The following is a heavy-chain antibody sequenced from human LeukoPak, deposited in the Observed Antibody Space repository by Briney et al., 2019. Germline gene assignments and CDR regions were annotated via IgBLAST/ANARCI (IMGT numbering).Heavy chain of an antibody. CDR1: GFTFGSYS. D-gene: IGHD2-2*01. Sequence: PGGSLRLSCAASGFTFGSYSMNWVRQAPGKGLEWVSSISSSSSYIYYADSVKGRFTISRDNAKNSLYLQMNSLRAEDTAVYYCARVVPVVPLFDYWGQGTLVTVSS. V-gene: IGHV3-21*01. J-gene: IGHJ4*02. CDR2: ISSSSSYI. CDR3: ARVVPVVPLFDY.